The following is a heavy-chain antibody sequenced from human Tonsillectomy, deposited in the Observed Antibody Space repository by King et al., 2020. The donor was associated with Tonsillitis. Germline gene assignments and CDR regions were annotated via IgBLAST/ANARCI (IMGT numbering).Heavy chain of an antibody. CDR3: AAVLWFGELPQDY. V-gene: IGHV4-34*01. CDR2: INHSGST. J-gene: IGHJ4*02. D-gene: IGHD3-10*01. CDR1: GGSFSGYY. Sequence: VQLQQWGAGLLKPSETLSLTCAVYGGSFSGYYWSWIRQPPGKGLEWIGEINHSGSTNYNPSLKSRVTISVDTSKNQFSLTLSSVTAADTAVYYCAAVLWFGELPQDYWGQGTLVTVSS.